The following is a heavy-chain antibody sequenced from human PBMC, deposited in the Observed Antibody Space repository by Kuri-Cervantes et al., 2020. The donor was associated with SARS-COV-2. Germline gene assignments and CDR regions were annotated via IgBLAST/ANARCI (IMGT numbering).Heavy chain of an antibody. V-gene: IGHV4-59*01. CDR3: ARGTTPVYVSGPLWFHLDL. Sequence: GSLRLSCTVSGDSITIYYWSWIRQSPGKGLEWIGYISETGGTNYNPSLKSRVTVPVDISKNQFSLKMNSVNAADTAVYYCARGTTPVYVSGPLWFHLDLWGQGTLVTVSS. CDR2: ISETGGT. J-gene: IGHJ5*02. CDR1: GDSITIYY. D-gene: IGHD3-10*01.